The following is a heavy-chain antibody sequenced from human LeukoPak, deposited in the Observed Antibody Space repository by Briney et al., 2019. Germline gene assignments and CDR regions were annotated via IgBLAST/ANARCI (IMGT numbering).Heavy chain of an antibody. Sequence: LGESLKISCKGSGYSFTSYWIGWVRQMPGKGLEWMGIIYPGDSDTRYSPSFQGQVTISADKSISTAYLQWSSLKASDTAMYYCARLPTYSSMGDAFDIWGQGTMVTVSS. CDR2: IYPGDSDT. V-gene: IGHV5-51*01. CDR1: GYSFTSYW. J-gene: IGHJ3*02. D-gene: IGHD6-13*01. CDR3: ARLPTYSSMGDAFDI.